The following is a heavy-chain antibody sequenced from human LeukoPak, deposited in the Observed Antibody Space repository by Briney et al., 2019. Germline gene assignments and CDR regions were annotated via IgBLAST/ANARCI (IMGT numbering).Heavy chain of an antibody. J-gene: IGHJ4*02. CDR3: ARAPYSSSWYFDY. V-gene: IGHV3-66*01. CDR2: IYSGGST. CDR1: GFTVSSSY. D-gene: IGHD6-13*01. Sequence: PGGSLRLSCAASGFTVSSSYMTWVRQAPGKGLEWVSVIYSGGSTHYAGSVKGRFTISRDNSKNMVYLQMNSLRAEDTAVYHCARAPYSSSWYFDYWGQGTLVTVSS.